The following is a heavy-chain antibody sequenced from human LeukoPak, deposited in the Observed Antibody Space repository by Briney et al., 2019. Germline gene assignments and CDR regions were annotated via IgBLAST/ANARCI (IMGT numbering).Heavy chain of an antibody. CDR3: ATEAVVRGVTHGYYYYYYMDV. CDR2: FYHEDGET. Sequence: GASVKVSCKVSGYTLTELSMHWVRQAPGKGLEWMGDFYHEDGETIYAQKFQGRVTMTEDTSTDTAYMELSSLRSEDTAVYYCATEAVVRGVTHGYYYYYYMDVWGKGTTVTVSS. D-gene: IGHD3-10*01. CDR1: GYTLTELS. J-gene: IGHJ6*03. V-gene: IGHV1-24*01.